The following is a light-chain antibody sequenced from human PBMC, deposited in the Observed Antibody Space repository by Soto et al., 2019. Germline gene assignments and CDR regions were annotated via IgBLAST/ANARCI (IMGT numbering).Light chain of an antibody. CDR2: EGS. CDR1: SSDVGSYNL. Sequence: QSALTQPASVSGSPGQSITISCTGTSSDVGSYNLVSWYQQHPGKAPKLMIYEGSKRPSGVSNRFSGSKSGNTASLTISGLQAEDEPDYYCCSYEGVVFGGGTKVTVL. V-gene: IGLV2-23*01. J-gene: IGLJ2*01. CDR3: CSYEGVV.